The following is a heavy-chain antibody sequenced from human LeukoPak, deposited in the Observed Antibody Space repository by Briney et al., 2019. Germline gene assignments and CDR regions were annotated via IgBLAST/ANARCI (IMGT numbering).Heavy chain of an antibody. Sequence: GGSLRLSCAASGFTFDDYAMHWVRHAPGKGLEWVSGISWNSGSIGYADSVKGRFTISRDNAKNSLYLQMNSLRAEDTALYYCAKDRVAVAGVGFDYWGQGTLVTVSS. D-gene: IGHD6-19*01. CDR1: GFTFDDYA. J-gene: IGHJ4*02. V-gene: IGHV3-9*01. CDR2: ISWNSGSI. CDR3: AKDRVAVAGVGFDY.